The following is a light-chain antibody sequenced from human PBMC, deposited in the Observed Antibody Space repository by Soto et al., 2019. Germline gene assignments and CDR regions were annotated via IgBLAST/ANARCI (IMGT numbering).Light chain of an antibody. V-gene: IGLV2-14*01. CDR2: GVS. CDR3: SSYRTSSTDGV. Sequence: QSALPQPASVSGSPGHASTLSCTGTSSDVGDYNYVSWYQQHPGKAPRLMLYGVSERPSGVSNRFSGSKSGNTASLTISGLHTEDEAQYYCSSYRTSSTDGVFGVGTQLNVL. J-gene: IGLJ2*01. CDR1: SSDVGDYNY.